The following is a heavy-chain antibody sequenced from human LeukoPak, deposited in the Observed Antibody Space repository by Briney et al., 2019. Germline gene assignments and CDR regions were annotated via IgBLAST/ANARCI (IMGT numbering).Heavy chain of an antibody. V-gene: IGHV4-30-4*01. CDR3: ARGTYYYGSGSPMLDAFDI. CDR1: GGSISSGDYY. J-gene: IGHJ3*02. D-gene: IGHD3-10*01. CDR2: IYYSGST. Sequence: SETLSLTCTVSGGSISSGDYYWSWIRQPPGKGVEWIGYIYYSGSTYYNPSLKSRVTISVDTSKNQFSLKLSSVTAADTAVYYCARGTYYYGSGSPMLDAFDIWGQGTMVTVSS.